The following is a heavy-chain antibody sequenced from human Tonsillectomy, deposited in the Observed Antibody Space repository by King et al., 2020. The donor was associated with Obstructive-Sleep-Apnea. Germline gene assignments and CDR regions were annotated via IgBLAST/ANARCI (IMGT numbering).Heavy chain of an antibody. CDR2: IKSKTDGETI. CDR1: GFTFNNAW. CDR3: TTEGKFERGGVDC. Sequence: VQLVESGGGLVKPGGSLRLSCAASGFTFNNAWMSWVRQAPGKGLEWVGRIKSKTDGETIDYAAPVKGRFTISRDDSKNTLYLQMNSLKTEDTAISYCTTEGKFERGGVDCWSQGTLVTVSS. D-gene: IGHD1-1*01. V-gene: IGHV3-15*01. J-gene: IGHJ4*02.